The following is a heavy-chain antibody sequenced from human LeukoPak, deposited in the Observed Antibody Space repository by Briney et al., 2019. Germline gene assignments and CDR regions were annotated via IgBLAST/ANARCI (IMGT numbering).Heavy chain of an antibody. Sequence: SETLSLTCTVSGGSISSDYWQWIRQPPGKGLEWIGYIYNSGSNNYNPSLKSRDTISIDTSKNQFSLKLTSVTAADTAVYYCATRGYWGQGTLVTVSS. CDR2: IYNSGSN. V-gene: IGHV4-59*08. CDR1: GGSISSDY. J-gene: IGHJ4*02. CDR3: ATRGY. D-gene: IGHD3-10*01.